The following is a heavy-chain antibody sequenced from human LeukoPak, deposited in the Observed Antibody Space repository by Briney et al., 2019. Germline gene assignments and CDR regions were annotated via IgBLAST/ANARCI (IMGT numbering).Heavy chain of an antibody. J-gene: IGHJ4*02. CDR2: VYSSGST. Sequence: SETLSLTCTVSGGSISHYYWSWIRQPPGKELEWIGYVYSSGSTNYNTPLKSRVSISVDTSKNQFSLKLSSVTAADTAVYYCARHISGYYGSSPKFDYWGQGTLVTVSS. D-gene: IGHD3-22*01. V-gene: IGHV4-59*01. CDR3: ARHISGYYGSSPKFDY. CDR1: GGSISHYY.